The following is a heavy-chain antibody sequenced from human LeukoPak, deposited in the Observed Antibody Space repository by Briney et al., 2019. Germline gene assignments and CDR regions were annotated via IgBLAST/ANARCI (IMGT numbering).Heavy chain of an antibody. V-gene: IGHV3-48*01. CDR3: TKGRSPTDSRGGYFDY. J-gene: IGHJ4*02. D-gene: IGHD6-13*01. Sequence: PGGSLRLSCAASGFTFSTYSMNWVRQAPGKGLEWISYINSGSSTIYYADSVKGRFTISRDNAKNSLYLQMNSLRPEDTALYYCTKGRSPTDSRGGYFDYWGQGTLVTVSS. CDR2: INSGSSTI. CDR1: GFTFSTYS.